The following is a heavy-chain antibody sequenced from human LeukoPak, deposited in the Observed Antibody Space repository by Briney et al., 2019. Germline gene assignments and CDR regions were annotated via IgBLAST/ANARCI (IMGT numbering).Heavy chain of an antibody. CDR3: ARDLYCSGGSCLYYFDY. D-gene: IGHD2-15*01. CDR2: INPSGGST. Sequence: ASVKVSCKASGYTFTSYYMHWVRQAPGQGLEWMGIINPSGGSTSYAQKFQGRVTMTGDTSTSTVYMELSSLRSEDTAVYYCARDLYCSGGSCLYYFDYWGQGTLVTVSS. CDR1: GYTFTSYY. J-gene: IGHJ4*02. V-gene: IGHV1-46*03.